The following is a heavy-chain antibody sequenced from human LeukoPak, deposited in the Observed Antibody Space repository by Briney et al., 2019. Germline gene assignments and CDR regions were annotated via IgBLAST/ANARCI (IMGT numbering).Heavy chain of an antibody. V-gene: IGHV3-21*01. J-gene: IGHJ4*02. CDR1: GFTFSSYN. Sequence: PGGSLRLSCAASGFTFSSYNMDWVRQAPGKGLEWVPFIDSSSRYIYQADSVKGRFTISRDNAKSSVFLQMNSLRAEDTAVYYCARVGGHCTSTSCPPPDYWGQGTLVTVSS. CDR2: IDSSSRYI. CDR3: ARVGGHCTSTSCPPPDY. D-gene: IGHD2-2*01.